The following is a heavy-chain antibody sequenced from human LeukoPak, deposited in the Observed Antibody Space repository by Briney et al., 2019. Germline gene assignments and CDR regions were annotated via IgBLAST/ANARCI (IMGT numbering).Heavy chain of an antibody. Sequence: RGESLKISCKGSGYRFINYWIGWVRQMPGKGLEWMGIIYPGDSEIRYNPSFQGQVTISADKSISTAYLQWSSLKASDSAMYYWARLQRCADYWGQGTLVTISP. CDR3: ARLQRCADY. CDR1: GYRFINYW. CDR2: IYPGDSEI. J-gene: IGHJ4*02. D-gene: IGHD5-18*01. V-gene: IGHV5-51*01.